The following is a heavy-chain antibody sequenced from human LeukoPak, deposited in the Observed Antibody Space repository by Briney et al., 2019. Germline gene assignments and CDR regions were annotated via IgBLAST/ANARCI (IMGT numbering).Heavy chain of an antibody. Sequence: GGSLRLSCAASGFKFRNYGMHWVRQAPGKGLEWVAVIWYDGSNKYYADSVKGRFTISRDNSTNTLYVQMNSLRAADTAVYYCAKHGGAGEVDYHYGMDVWGQGTTVTVSS. V-gene: IGHV3-33*06. CDR1: GFKFRNYG. J-gene: IGHJ6*02. CDR2: IWYDGSNK. D-gene: IGHD2-21*01. CDR3: AKHGGAGEVDYHYGMDV.